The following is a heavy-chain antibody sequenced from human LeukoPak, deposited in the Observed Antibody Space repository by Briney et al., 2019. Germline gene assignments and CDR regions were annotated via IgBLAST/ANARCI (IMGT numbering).Heavy chain of an antibody. CDR3: ATGPEGSGSYRLGYYYYYGMDV. CDR1: GYTLTELS. D-gene: IGHD3-10*01. CDR2: FDPEDGET. J-gene: IGHJ6*02. V-gene: IGHV1-24*01. Sequence: ASVKVSCKVSGYTLTELSMHWVRQAPGKGLEWMGGFDPEDGETIYAQKFQGRVTMTEDTSTDTAYMELSSLRSEDTAVYYCATGPEGSGSYRLGYYYYYGMDVWGQGTTVTVSS.